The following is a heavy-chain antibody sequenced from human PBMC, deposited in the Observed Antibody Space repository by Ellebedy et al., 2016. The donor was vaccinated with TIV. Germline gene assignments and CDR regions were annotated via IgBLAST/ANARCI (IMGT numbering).Heavy chain of an antibody. Sequence: GESLKISCAASGFTFSSYTINWVRQTPGKGLEWVSSISSSGSYLYYADSVKGRFTISRDNAKNSLYLLMNSLRVDDTAVYYCATSRARVYWGQGTLVTVSS. CDR2: ISSSGSYL. J-gene: IGHJ4*02. CDR1: GFTFSSYT. CDR3: ATSRARVY. V-gene: IGHV3-21*01.